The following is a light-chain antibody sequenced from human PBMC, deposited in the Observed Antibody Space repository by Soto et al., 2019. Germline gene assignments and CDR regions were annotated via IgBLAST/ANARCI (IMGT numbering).Light chain of an antibody. CDR1: QPVAKNY. J-gene: IGKJ4*01. Sequence: DIVLTQSPGTLSLSPGERATLSCRASQPVAKNYLAWYQQQPGQAPRLLIFGASSRATGIPDRFSGSGSGTDLTLTINRLEPEDFAVYYCQQYASAPLTFGEGTKVEIK. CDR2: GAS. V-gene: IGKV3-20*01. CDR3: QQYASAPLT.